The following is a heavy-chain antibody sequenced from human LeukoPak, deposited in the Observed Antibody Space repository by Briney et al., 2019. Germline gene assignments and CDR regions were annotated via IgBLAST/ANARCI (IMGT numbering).Heavy chain of an antibody. V-gene: IGHV2-5*01. J-gene: IGHJ5*02. Sequence: SGPTLVNPTQTLTLTCTFSGFSLSTSGVGVGWIRQPPGKALEWLALIYWNDDKRYSPSLKRRLTITKDTSKNQVVLTITNMDPVDTATYYCAHIPNYVWGSYRFGWFDPWGQGTLVSVSS. CDR1: GFSLSTSGVG. CDR3: AHIPNYVWGSYRFGWFDP. CDR2: IYWNDDK. D-gene: IGHD3-16*02.